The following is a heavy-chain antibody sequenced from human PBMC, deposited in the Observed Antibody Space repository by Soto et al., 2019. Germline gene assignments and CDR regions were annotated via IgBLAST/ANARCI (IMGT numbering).Heavy chain of an antibody. CDR1: GVSIHNSHSF. V-gene: IGHV4-39*01. D-gene: IGHD2-21*01. CDR2: VYYSGGA. J-gene: IGHJ5*01. Sequence: SETLSLTCTVSGVSIHNSHSFWGWIRQPPGKGLEFIGTVYYSGGAHYNSSLKSRVTISVDTADNQVSLRMRSLTAADTAVYYCGRVVEGATRHTDLDSWGQGTLVTVSS. CDR3: GRVVEGATRHTDLDS.